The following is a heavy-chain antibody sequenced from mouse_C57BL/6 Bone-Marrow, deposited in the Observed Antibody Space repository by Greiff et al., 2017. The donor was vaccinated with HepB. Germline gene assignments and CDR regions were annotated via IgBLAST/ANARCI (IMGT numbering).Heavy chain of an antibody. Sequence: QVQLQQSGAELARPGASVKLSCKASGFTFTSYGISWVKQRTGQGLEWIGEIYPRSGNTYYNEKFKGKATLTADKSSSTAYMELRSLTSEDSAVYFCARRGDGNYVDYAMDYWGQGTSVTVSS. CDR3: ARRGDGNYVDYAMDY. V-gene: IGHV1-81*01. CDR2: IYPRSGNT. CDR1: GFTFTSYG. J-gene: IGHJ4*01. D-gene: IGHD2-1*01.